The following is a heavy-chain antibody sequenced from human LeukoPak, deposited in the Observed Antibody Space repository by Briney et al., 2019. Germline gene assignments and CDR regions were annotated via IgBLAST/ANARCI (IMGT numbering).Heavy chain of an antibody. V-gene: IGHV4-30-4*01. CDR2: IYYSGST. D-gene: IGHD3-10*01. CDR3: ARVTPPYGSGSYYSDP. CDR1: GGSISSGDYY. Sequence: SETLSLTCTVPGGSISSGDYYWSWIRQPPGKGLEWIGYIYYSGSTYYNPSLKSRVTISVDTSKNQFSLKLSSVTATDTAVYYCARVTPPYGSGSYYSDPWGQGTLVTVSS. J-gene: IGHJ5*02.